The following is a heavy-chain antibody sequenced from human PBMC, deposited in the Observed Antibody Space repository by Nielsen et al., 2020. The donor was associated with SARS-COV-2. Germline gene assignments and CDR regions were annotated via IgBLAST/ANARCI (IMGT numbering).Heavy chain of an antibody. J-gene: IGHJ4*02. CDR3: ARHADRYYYGSGSFYNY. CDR2: IYPGDSET. CDR1: TYSFATYW. Sequence: GESLKISCKGSTYSFATYWIGWVRQMPGKGLEWMGIIYPGDSETRYSPSFQGHVTISADKSISTAYLQWSSLKASDTAMYYCARHADRYYYGSGSFYNYWGQGTLVTVSS. D-gene: IGHD3-10*01. V-gene: IGHV5-51*01.